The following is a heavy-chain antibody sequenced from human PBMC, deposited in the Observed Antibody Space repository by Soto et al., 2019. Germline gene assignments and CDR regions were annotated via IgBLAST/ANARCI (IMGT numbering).Heavy chain of an antibody. V-gene: IGHV4-59*01. CDR3: AGIPSIGAWAYYYYGMDV. CDR2: IYYSGST. Sequence: QVQLQESGPGLVKPSETLSLTCTVSGGSISSYYWSWIRQPPGKGLEWIGYIYYSGSTNYNPSLKSRVTISVDTSKNQFSLKLSSVTAADTAVYYCAGIPSIGAWAYYYYGMDVWGQGTTVTVSS. CDR1: GGSISSYY. J-gene: IGHJ6*02. D-gene: IGHD3-16*01.